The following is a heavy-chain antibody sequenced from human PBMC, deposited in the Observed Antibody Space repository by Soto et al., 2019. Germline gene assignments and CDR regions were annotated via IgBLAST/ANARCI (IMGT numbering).Heavy chain of an antibody. J-gene: IGHJ5*02. CDR2: IIPIFGTA. V-gene: IGHV1-69*13. CDR3: ARDRAVAGSDWFDP. CDR1: GGSFSSYA. D-gene: IGHD6-19*01. Sequence: SVKVSCKASGGSFSSYAISWVRQAPGQGLEWMGGIIPIFGTANYAQKFQGRVTITADESTSTAYMELSSLRSEDTAVYYCARDRAVAGSDWFDPWGQGTLVTVSS.